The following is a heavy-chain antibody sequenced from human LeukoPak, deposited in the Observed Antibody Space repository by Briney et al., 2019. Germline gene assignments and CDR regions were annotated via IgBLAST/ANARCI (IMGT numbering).Heavy chain of an antibody. CDR3: ARHSSYYYESSGYKN. Sequence: PSETLSLTCTVSGGSMSSSSFYWDWIRQPPGKGLEWIGSIYYSGSTYYNPSLKSRFTISVDSSKNQFSLRLSTVTAADTAVYYCARHSSYYYESSGYKNWGQGTLVTVPS. D-gene: IGHD3-22*01. CDR1: GGSMSSSSFY. J-gene: IGHJ4*02. CDR2: IYYSGST. V-gene: IGHV4-39*01.